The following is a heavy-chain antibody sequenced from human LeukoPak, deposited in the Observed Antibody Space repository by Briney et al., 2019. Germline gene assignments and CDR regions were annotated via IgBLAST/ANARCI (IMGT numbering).Heavy chain of an antibody. CDR2: INHSGST. CDR1: GGSFSGYY. CDR3: ARGRYVTTRGGAAAGFLDY. V-gene: IGHV4-34*01. Sequence: SGTLSLTCAVYGGSFSGYYWSWIRQPPGKGLEWIGEINHSGSTNYNPSLKSRVTISVDTSQNQFSLRLSSVTAADTAVYYCARGRYVTTRGGAAAGFLDYWGQGTLVTVST. J-gene: IGHJ4*02. D-gene: IGHD6-13*01.